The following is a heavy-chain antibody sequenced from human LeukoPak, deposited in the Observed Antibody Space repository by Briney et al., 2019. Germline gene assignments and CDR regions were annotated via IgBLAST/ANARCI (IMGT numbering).Heavy chain of an antibody. V-gene: IGHV3-30*03. CDR2: ISYDGRNK. D-gene: IGHD2-2*01. CDR3: ARDRYCSSTSCYARYYYGMDV. CDR1: GFTFSSFG. Sequence: GGSLRLSCAASGFTFSSFGMHWVRQAPGKGLEWMAVISYDGRNKYYADSVKGRFTISRDNSKNTLYLQMNSLRAEDTAVYYCARDRYCSSTSCYARYYYGMDVWGQGTTVTVSS. J-gene: IGHJ6*02.